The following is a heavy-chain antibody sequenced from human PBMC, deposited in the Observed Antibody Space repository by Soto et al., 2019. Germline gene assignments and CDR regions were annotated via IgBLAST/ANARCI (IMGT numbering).Heavy chain of an antibody. Sequence: QVQLVQSGAEVKKPGASVKVSCKASGYTFTSYGISWVRQAPGQGLEWMGWISAYNGNTNYAQKLQGRVTMTTDTSPSTAIMSLRXLRSDDTAVYYCARDRDIVVVPAAMLGDYYYGMDVWGQGTTVTVSS. J-gene: IGHJ6*02. CDR1: GYTFTSYG. CDR3: ARDRDIVVVPAAMLGDYYYGMDV. CDR2: ISAYNGNT. D-gene: IGHD2-2*01. V-gene: IGHV1-18*01.